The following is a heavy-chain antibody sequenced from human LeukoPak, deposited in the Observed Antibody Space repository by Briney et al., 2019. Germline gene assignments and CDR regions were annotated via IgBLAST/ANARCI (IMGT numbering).Heavy chain of an antibody. J-gene: IGHJ4*02. CDR2: INHSGST. D-gene: IGHD2-2*01. Sequence: SETLSLTCAVYGGSFSGYYWSWIRQPPGKGPEWIGEINHSGSTNYNPSLKSRVTISVDTSKNQFSLKLSSVTAADTAVYHCARGPLVVVPAAMPNFDYWGQGTLVTVSS. CDR3: ARGPLVVVPAAMPNFDY. CDR1: GGSFSGYY. V-gene: IGHV4-34*01.